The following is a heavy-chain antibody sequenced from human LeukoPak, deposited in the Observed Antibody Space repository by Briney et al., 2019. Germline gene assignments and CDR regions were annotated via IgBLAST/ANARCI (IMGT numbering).Heavy chain of an antibody. CDR3: ARDRRWYDILTGYSGGNWFDP. J-gene: IGHJ5*02. CDR2: INSDGSST. Sequence: GGSLRLSCVASGFTFSSYWMHWVRQAPGKGLVWVSRINSDGSSTSYADCVEGRSTISRDNAKNTLYLQMNSLRDEDTAVYSCARDRRWYDILTGYSGGNWFDPWGQGTLVTVSS. V-gene: IGHV3-74*01. CDR1: GFTFSSYW. D-gene: IGHD3-9*01.